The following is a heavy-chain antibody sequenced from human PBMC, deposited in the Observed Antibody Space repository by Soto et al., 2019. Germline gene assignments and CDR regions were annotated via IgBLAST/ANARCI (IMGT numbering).Heavy chain of an antibody. D-gene: IGHD2-2*01. CDR1: GFTFSRYG. V-gene: IGHV3-21*02. CDR3: AGAPPAARVGNGFDS. CDR2: ISSSTSYV. Sequence: EVQLVESGGGLVKPGGSLRLSCAASGFTFSRYGMNWLRQAPGKGLEWVASISSSTSYVYYADSVKGRFSTSRDNAKNILSREMSGRRPENRAVYYCAGAPPAARVGNGFDSWGQGPLATVPS. J-gene: IGHJ5*01.